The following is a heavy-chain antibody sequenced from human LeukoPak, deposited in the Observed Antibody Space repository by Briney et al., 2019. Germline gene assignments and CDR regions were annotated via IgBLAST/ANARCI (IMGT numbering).Heavy chain of an antibody. Sequence: PGGSLRLSCAASGFPFSNYGMSWLRQAPGKGLEWVSAISGSGDSTNYADSVKGRFTISRDNSKNTLYLQMNSLRAEDTAVYYCAKVKKYSYYYGSGTASPFDYWGQGTLVTVSS. V-gene: IGHV3-23*01. J-gene: IGHJ4*02. CDR2: ISGSGDST. CDR3: AKVKKYSYYYGSGTASPFDY. CDR1: GFPFSNYG. D-gene: IGHD3-10*01.